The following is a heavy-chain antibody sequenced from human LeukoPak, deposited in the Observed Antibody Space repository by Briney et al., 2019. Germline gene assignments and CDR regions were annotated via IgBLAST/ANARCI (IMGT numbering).Heavy chain of an antibody. CDR2: ISYDGSNK. CDR3: ARVVSGAAYYYMDV. V-gene: IGHV3-30*01. CDR1: GFTFSSYA. J-gene: IGHJ6*03. Sequence: GGSLRLSCAASGFTFSSYAMRWVRQAPGKGLEWVAVISYDGSNKYYADSVKGRFTISRDNSKNTLYLQMNSLRAEDTAVYYCARVVSGAAYYYMDVWGKGTTVTVSS. D-gene: IGHD6-13*01.